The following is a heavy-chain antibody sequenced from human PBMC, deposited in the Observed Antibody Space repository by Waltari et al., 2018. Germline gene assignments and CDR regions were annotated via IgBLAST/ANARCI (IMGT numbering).Heavy chain of an antibody. J-gene: IGHJ3*02. CDR2: IIPIFGTA. CDR3: ASGVGHGAFDI. V-gene: IGHV1-69*01. D-gene: IGHD3-3*01. CDR1: GAPFSGYA. Sequence: QVQLVQSGAEVKKPGSSVKFPCKASGAPFSGYAFTGVRPAPGQGLEWMGGIIPIFGTANYAQKFQGRVTITADESTSTAYMELSSLRSEDTAVYYCASGVGHGAFDIWGQGTMVTVSS.